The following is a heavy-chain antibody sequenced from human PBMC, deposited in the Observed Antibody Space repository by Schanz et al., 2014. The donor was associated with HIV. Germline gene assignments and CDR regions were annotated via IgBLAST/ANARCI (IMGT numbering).Heavy chain of an antibody. V-gene: IGHV3-9*01. CDR1: GFTFSSYA. J-gene: IGHJ6*02. Sequence: EVQLLESGGGLVQPGGSLRLSCAASGFTFSSYAMSWVRQAPGKGLEWVSGISWNSGSIGYADSVKGRFTISRDNAKNSLYLQMNSLRAEDTALYYCAKDNGWPLASYYGMDVWGQGTTVTVSS. CDR2: ISWNSGSI. CDR3: AKDNGWPLASYYGMDV. D-gene: IGHD6-19*01.